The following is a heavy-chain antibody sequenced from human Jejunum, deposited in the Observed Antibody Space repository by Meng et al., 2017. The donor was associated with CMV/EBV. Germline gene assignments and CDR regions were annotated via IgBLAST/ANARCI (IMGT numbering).Heavy chain of an antibody. CDR2: IQYTGNNK. D-gene: IGHD4/OR15-4a*01. CDR3: ARDRHYGADY. CDR1: GFTFRHFG. Sequence: CLASGFTFRHFGMHWVRQAPGKGLEWVAFIQYTGNNKHYVESVKGRFTVSRDNAKNTLYLQMNSLRAEDTAVYYCARDRHYGADYWGQGTLVTVSS. V-gene: IGHV3-30*02. J-gene: IGHJ4*02.